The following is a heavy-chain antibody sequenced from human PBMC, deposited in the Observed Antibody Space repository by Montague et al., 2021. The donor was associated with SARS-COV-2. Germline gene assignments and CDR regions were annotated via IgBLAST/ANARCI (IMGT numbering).Heavy chain of an antibody. D-gene: IGHD2-8*02. CDR2: IYYSGST. CDR1: GGSISSYY. J-gene: IGHJ4*02. V-gene: IGHV4-59*01. CDR3: ARDLVVTDGISDY. Sequence: SETLSLTCTVSGGSISSYYWSWIRQPPGKGLEWIGYIYYSGSTNYNPSLKSRVTISLDTSKNQFSLKLNSVTAADTAVYYCARDLVVTDGISDYWGQGTLVTVSS.